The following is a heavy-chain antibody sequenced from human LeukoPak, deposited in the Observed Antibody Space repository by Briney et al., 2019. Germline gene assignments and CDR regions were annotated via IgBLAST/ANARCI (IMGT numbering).Heavy chain of an antibody. CDR3: ARHGVNYYGSGNWFDP. CDR1: GGSFSGYY. CDR2: INHSGST. Sequence: QTSETLSLTCAVYGGSFSGYYWSWIRQPPGKGLEWIGEINHSGSTNYNPSLKSRVTISVDTSKNQFSLKLSSVTAADTAVYYCARHGVNYYGSGNWFDPWGQGTLVTVSS. J-gene: IGHJ5*02. D-gene: IGHD3-10*01. V-gene: IGHV4-34*01.